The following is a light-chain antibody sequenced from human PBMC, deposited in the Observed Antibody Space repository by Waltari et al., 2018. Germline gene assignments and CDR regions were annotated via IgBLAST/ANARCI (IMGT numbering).Light chain of an antibody. Sequence: QSALTQPRSVSGSPGQSVTISCTGTSSDVGGYNYVSWYQQHPGKAPKLMIYDVNKRPSGVPARFSGSKSGNTASLTISGLQAEDEADFYCCSYAGSYILVFGGGTKLTVL. CDR1: SSDVGGYNY. CDR3: CSYAGSYILV. CDR2: DVN. V-gene: IGLV2-11*01. J-gene: IGLJ2*01.